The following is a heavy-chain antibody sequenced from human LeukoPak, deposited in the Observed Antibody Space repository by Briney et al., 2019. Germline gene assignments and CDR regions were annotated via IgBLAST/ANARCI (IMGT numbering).Heavy chain of an antibody. D-gene: IGHD3-10*01. J-gene: IGHJ4*02. CDR2: INANSGGT. CDR1: GHTFTGYY. Sequence: GASVRVSCKASGHTFTGYYMHWVRQAPGQGLEWMGWINANSGGTNYAQKFQGRVTMTRDTSISTAYMELSRLRSDDTAVYYCARDRFTMVRGVIGDYWGQGTLVTVSS. V-gene: IGHV1-2*02. CDR3: ARDRFTMVRGVIGDY.